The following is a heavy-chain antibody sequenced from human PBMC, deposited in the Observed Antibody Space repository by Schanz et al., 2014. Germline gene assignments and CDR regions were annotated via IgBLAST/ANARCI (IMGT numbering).Heavy chain of an antibody. CDR1: GYTFISYG. J-gene: IGHJ4*02. D-gene: IGHD4-17*01. Sequence: QVQLVQSGAEVKKPGASVKVSCKASGYTFISYGIKWVRQAPGQGLEFMGWISTFRNEDTNSAQRFQGRLTMTTDTSTSTAYMELRSLRSDDTAVYYCARGYGDSPTDFWGQGTLVTVSS. CDR3: ARGYGDSPTDF. CDR2: ISTFRNEDT. V-gene: IGHV1-18*01.